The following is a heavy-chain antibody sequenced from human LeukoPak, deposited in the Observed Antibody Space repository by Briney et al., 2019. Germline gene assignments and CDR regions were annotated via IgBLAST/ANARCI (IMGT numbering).Heavy chain of an antibody. CDR1: GFTFSSYA. CDR3: ARSTYDFWSGYYTPYYYYGMDV. Sequence: PGRSLRLSCAASGFTFSSYAMHWVRQAPGKGLEWVAVISYDGSNKYYADSVKGRFTISRDNSKNTLYLQMNSLRAEDTAVYYCARSTYDFWSGYYTPYYYYGMDVWGQGTTVTVPS. CDR2: ISYDGSNK. D-gene: IGHD3-3*01. J-gene: IGHJ6*02. V-gene: IGHV3-30*04.